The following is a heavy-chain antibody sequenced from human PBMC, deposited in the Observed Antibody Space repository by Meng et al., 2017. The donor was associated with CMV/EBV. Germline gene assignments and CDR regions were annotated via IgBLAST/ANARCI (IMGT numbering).Heavy chain of an antibody. CDR3: ARAGGYSSSWSGLGPNWFDP. CDR1: GFTFSSYS. Sequence: GESLKTSCAASGFTFSSYSMNWVRQAPGKGLEWVSSISSSSSYIYYADSVKGRFTISRDNAKNALYLQMNSLRAEDTAVYYCARAGGYSSSWSGLGPNWFDPWGQGTLVTVSS. V-gene: IGHV3-21*01. CDR2: ISSSSSYI. D-gene: IGHD6-13*01. J-gene: IGHJ5*02.